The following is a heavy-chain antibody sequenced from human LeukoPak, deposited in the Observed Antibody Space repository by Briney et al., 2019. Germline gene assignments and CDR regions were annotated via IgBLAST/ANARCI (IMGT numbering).Heavy chain of an antibody. CDR2: ISSSGSTI. CDR3: AKVLYSGWYIYYGMDV. J-gene: IGHJ6*02. Sequence: GGSLRLSCAASGFTFSDYYMSWIRQAPGKGLEWISYISSSGSTIYYTDSAQGRFTISRDNAKNSLFLQMNNLRAEDTAVYYCAKVLYSGWYIYYGMDVWGQGTTVTVSS. V-gene: IGHV3-11*01. CDR1: GFTFSDYY. D-gene: IGHD6-19*01.